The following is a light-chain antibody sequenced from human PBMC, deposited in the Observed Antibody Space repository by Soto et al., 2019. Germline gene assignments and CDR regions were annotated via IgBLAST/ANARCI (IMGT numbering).Light chain of an antibody. CDR2: GAS. Sequence: EIVLTQSPGTLSLSPGERATLSCRASQSVSSSYLAWYQQKPGQAPRLLIYGASSRATGIPDRFSGSGSGAEFTLTISGLQSEDFAVYYCQQYNNWPPLTFGQGTRLEIK. CDR3: QQYNNWPPLT. CDR1: QSVSSSY. V-gene: IGKV3-20*01. J-gene: IGKJ5*01.